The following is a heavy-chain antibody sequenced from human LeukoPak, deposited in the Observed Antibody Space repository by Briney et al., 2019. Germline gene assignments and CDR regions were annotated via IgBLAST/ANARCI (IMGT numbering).Heavy chain of an antibody. D-gene: IGHD3-22*01. CDR3: ARYYWEYYDSSGYYYYCGMDV. Sequence: DSVKVSCKASRYTLTRSVISSVRQAPGQGLEWMGWISAYNGNTNYAQKLQGRVTMTTDTSTSTAYMELRSLRSDDTAVYYCARYYWEYYDSSGYYYYCGMDVWGQGTTVTVSS. V-gene: IGHV1-18*01. CDR1: RYTLTRSV. J-gene: IGHJ6*02. CDR2: ISAYNGNT.